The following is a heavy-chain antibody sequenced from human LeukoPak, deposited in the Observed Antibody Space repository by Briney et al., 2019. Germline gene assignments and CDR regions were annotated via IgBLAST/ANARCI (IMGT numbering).Heavy chain of an antibody. D-gene: IGHD2-15*01. CDR3: ARVRCSGGSCPYYYYYYYMDV. CDR1: GGSISSSSYY. V-gene: IGHV4-39*06. J-gene: IGHJ6*03. CDR2: IHYSGST. Sequence: SETLSLTCTVSGGSISSSSYYWAWIRQPPGKGLEWIGSIHYSGSTYYNPSLQSRVTISIDTSKNQFTLKLRFVTAADTAVYYCARVRCSGGSCPYYYYYYYMDVWGKGTTVTVSS.